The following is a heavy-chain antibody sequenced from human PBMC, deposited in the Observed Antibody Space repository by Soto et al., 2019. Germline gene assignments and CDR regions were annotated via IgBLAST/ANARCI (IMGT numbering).Heavy chain of an antibody. Sequence: EVQLVESGGGLVKPGGSLRLSCAASGFTFSSYSMNWVRQTPGKGLEWVSSISSSSSYIYYADSVKGRFTISRDNAKSSLYLQMNSLRAEYTAVYYCARDFVVVVAATDYYYGMDVWGQGTTVTVSS. CDR1: GFTFSSYS. CDR2: ISSSSSYI. J-gene: IGHJ6*02. D-gene: IGHD2-15*01. CDR3: ARDFVVVVAATDYYYGMDV. V-gene: IGHV3-21*01.